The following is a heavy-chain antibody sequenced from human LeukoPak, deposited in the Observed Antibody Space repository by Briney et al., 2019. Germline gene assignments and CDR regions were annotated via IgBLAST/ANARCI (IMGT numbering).Heavy chain of an antibody. J-gene: IGHJ4*02. V-gene: IGHV4-34*01. Sequence: PSETLPLTCAVYGGSFSGYYWSWIRQPPGRGLEWIGEINHSGSTNYNPSLKSRVTISVDTSKNQFSLKLSSVTAADTAVYYCARVGQQLADFDYWGQGTLVTVSS. CDR3: ARVGQQLADFDY. D-gene: IGHD6-13*01. CDR2: INHSGST. CDR1: GGSFSGYY.